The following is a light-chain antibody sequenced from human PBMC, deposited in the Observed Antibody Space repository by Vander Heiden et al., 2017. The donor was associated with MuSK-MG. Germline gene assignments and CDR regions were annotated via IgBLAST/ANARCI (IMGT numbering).Light chain of an antibody. CDR3: AAWDDSLSGPSYV. CDR2: RNN. J-gene: IGLJ1*01. CDR1: SSNIGSNY. Sequence: QSVLTQPPSASGTPGQRVTISCSGSSSNIGSNYVYWYQQLPGTAPKLLIYRNNQRPSGVPDRFSGSKSGTSASLAISGLRSEDEADDYCAAWDDSLSGPSYVFGTGTKVTVL. V-gene: IGLV1-47*01.